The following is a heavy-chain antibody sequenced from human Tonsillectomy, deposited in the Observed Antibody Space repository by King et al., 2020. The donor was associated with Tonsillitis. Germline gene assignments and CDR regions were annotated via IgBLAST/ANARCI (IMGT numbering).Heavy chain of an antibody. Sequence: QLVQSGAEVKKPGASVKVSCKASGYTFTSYAMHWVRQAPGQRLEWMGWINAGNGNTKYSQKFQGRVTITRDTSASTAYMELSSLRSEDTAVYYCARDLDDILTGYYTPLAFDIWGQGTMVTVSS. V-gene: IGHV1-3*01. CDR2: INAGNGNT. J-gene: IGHJ3*02. D-gene: IGHD3-9*01. CDR3: ARDLDDILTGYYTPLAFDI. CDR1: GYTFTSYA.